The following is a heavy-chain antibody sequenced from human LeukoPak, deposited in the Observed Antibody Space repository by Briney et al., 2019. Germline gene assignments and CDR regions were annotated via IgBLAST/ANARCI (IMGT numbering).Heavy chain of an antibody. CDR3: ARGDSSGWYYFDY. V-gene: IGHV4-4*02. J-gene: IGHJ4*02. Sequence: SETLSLTCAVSGGSISSSNWWSWVRQPPGKGLEWIGEIYHSGSTNYNPSLKSRVTISVDKSKNQFSLKLSSVTAADTAVYYCARGDSSGWYYFDYWGQGTLVTVSS. CDR2: IYHSGST. CDR1: GGSISSSNW. D-gene: IGHD6-19*01.